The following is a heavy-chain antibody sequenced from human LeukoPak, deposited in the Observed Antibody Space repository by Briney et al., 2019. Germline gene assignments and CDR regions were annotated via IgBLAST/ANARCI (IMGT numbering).Heavy chain of an antibody. Sequence: SETLSLTCTVSGGSISSYYWSWIRQPPGKGLEWIGYIYYSGSTNYNPSLKSRVTISVDTSKNQFSLKLSSVTAADTAVYYCARYYDFWSGIDYWGQGTLVTVS. V-gene: IGHV4-59*01. CDR2: IYYSGST. CDR1: GGSISSYY. D-gene: IGHD3-3*01. J-gene: IGHJ4*02. CDR3: ARYYDFWSGIDY.